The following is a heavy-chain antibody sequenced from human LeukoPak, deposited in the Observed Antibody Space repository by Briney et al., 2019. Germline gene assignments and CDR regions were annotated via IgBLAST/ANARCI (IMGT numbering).Heavy chain of an antibody. J-gene: IGHJ5*02. V-gene: IGHV4-59*01. CDR1: GDSISSYY. CDR2: IYYSGST. CDR3: ARDTLESYGSGSYRWFDP. Sequence: SETLTLTCTVSGDSISSYYWSWIRQPPGKALEGIGYIYYSGSTNYNPSLKSRVTISVDTSKNQFSLKLSSVTAADTAVYYCARDTLESYGSGSYRWFDPWGQGTLVTVSS. D-gene: IGHD3-10*01.